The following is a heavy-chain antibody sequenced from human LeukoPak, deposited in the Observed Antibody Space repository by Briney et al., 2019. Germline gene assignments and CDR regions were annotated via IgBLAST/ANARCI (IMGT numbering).Heavy chain of an antibody. Sequence: ASVKVSCKASGYTFSSYIITWVRQAPGQGLEWMGRIIPIFGTPDYAQKFQGRVTITADESTSTAYMELSRLRFEDTAVYYCARQGYTNNLGGYFGDKDDGFDLWGQGTMVTVSS. J-gene: IGHJ3*01. D-gene: IGHD3-9*01. V-gene: IGHV1-69*13. CDR2: IIPIFGTP. CDR3: ARQGYTNNLGGYFGDKDDGFDL. CDR1: GYTFSSYI.